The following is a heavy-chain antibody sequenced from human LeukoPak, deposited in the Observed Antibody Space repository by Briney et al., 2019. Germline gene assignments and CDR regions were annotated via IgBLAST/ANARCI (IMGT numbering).Heavy chain of an antibody. CDR3: ARGTGSGAFDY. D-gene: IGHD3-10*01. J-gene: IGHJ4*02. CDR1: GGSFSGYY. Sequence: SETLSLTCAVYGGSFSGYYWSWIRQPPGKGLEWIGEINHSGSTNYNPSLKSRVTISVDTSKNQFSLKLSSVTAADTAVYYCARGTGSGAFDYWGQGTLVTVSS. V-gene: IGHV4-34*01. CDR2: INHSGST.